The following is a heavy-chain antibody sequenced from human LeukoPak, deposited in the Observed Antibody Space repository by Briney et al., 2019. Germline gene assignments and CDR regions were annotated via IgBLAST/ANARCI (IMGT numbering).Heavy chain of an antibody. CDR1: GYTFTSYW. D-gene: IGHD5-24*01. J-gene: IGHJ4*02. Sequence: GESLKISCKGTGYTFTSYWIDWVRQMPGKGLEWMGIIYPGDSVTRYSPSFQGQVTISADKSISTAYLQWSSLKASDTAMYYCARRGDGYNLNFDYWGQGTLVTVSS. CDR3: ARRGDGYNLNFDY. V-gene: IGHV5-51*01. CDR2: IYPGDSVT.